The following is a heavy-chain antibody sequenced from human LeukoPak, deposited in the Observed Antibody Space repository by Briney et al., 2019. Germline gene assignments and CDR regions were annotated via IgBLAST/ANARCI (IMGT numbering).Heavy chain of an antibody. CDR1: GGSISSSSYY. D-gene: IGHD3-22*01. CDR2: IYYSGST. V-gene: IGHV4-39*07. J-gene: IGHJ3*02. CDR3: ARAYRYYYDSSHDAFDI. Sequence: SETLSLTCTVSGGSISSSSYYWGWIRQPPGKGLEWIGSIYYSGSTYYNPSLKSRVTISVDTSKNQFSLKLSSVTAADTAVYYCARAYRYYYDSSHDAFDIWGQGTMVTVSS.